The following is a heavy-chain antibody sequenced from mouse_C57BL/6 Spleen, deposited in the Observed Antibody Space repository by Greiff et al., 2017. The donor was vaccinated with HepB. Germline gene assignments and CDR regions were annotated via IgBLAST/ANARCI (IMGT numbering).Heavy chain of an antibody. D-gene: IGHD1-1*01. CDR3: AVTTVVATPYYFDY. Sequence: QVQLKQSGAELVMPGASVKLSCKASGYTFTSYWMHWVKQRPGQGLEWIGEIDPSDSYTNYNQKFKGKSTLTVDKSSSTAYMQLSSLTSEDSAVYYCAVTTVVATPYYFDYWGQGTTLTVSS. CDR1: GYTFTSYW. J-gene: IGHJ2*01. CDR2: IDPSDSYT. V-gene: IGHV1-69*01.